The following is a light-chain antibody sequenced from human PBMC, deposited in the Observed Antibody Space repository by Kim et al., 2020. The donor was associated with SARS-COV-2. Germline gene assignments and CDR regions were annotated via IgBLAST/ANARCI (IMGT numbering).Light chain of an antibody. J-gene: IGKJ4*01. CDR2: AAS. CDR1: QGINSN. V-gene: IGKV1-17*03. Sequence: ASVGDRVNITWRASQGINSNLAGFQQKQGRVPKRLLYAASSLQSGVPSRFSGSGSGTEFTLTISSLQPEDFATYYCLQHNSYPLTFGGGTKVDIK. CDR3: LQHNSYPLT.